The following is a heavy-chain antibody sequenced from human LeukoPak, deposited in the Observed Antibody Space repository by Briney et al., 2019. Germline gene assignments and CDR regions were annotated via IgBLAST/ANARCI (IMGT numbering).Heavy chain of an antibody. J-gene: IGHJ4*02. V-gene: IGHV1-18*01. D-gene: IGHD3-9*01. CDR2: ISAYNGKT. Sequence: ASVKVSCKASGYTFTSYGISWVRQAPGQGLEWMGWISAYNGKTNYAQKVQGRVTMTKDTSTSTAYMELRSLRSDDTAVYYCAKDLSSYDILTGSSQGESDYWGQGTLVTVSS. CDR3: AKDLSSYDILTGSSQGESDY. CDR1: GYTFTSYG.